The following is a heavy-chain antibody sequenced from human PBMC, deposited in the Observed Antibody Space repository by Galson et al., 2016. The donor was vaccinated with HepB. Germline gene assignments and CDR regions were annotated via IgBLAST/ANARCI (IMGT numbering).Heavy chain of an antibody. CDR2: ISGAGTA. J-gene: IGHJ6*02. Sequence: SLRLSCAASGFPFSSYAMSWVRQAPGKGLAWVSTISGAGTASYAYSVKGRFTISRDNSKNTLYLQMNNLRPEDTAVYFCARDPPGVPDFALDVWGQGATGTVSS. CDR3: ARDPPGVPDFALDV. D-gene: IGHD3-10*01. V-gene: IGHV3-23*01. CDR1: GFPFSSYA.